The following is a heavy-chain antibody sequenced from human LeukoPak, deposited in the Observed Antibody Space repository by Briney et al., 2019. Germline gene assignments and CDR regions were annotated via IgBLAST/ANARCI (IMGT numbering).Heavy chain of an antibody. CDR3: ARVLDYYDTSGFGY. J-gene: IGHJ4*02. Sequence: GGSLRLSCAASGFTFSDYSMNWVRQTPGKGLEWVASTSSGSSWIYYADSVRGRFTISRDNAKNLLYLQMNSLRAEDTAVYYCARVLDYYDTSGFGYWGQGTLVTVSS. D-gene: IGHD3-22*01. CDR2: TSSGSSWI. V-gene: IGHV3-21*06. CDR1: GFTFSDYS.